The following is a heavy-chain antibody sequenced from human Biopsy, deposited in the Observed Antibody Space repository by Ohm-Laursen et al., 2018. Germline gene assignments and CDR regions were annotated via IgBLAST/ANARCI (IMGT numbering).Heavy chain of an antibody. CDR1: GFIFDNYG. Sequence: SLRLSCAASGFIFDNYGMHWVRQAPGKGLEWVSGINWNSGDIVYADSVKGRFTISRDNTKNSLSLQMNSLRAEDTALYYCARDRSGLTLTTLDFWGHGTLVTVSS. CDR2: INWNSGDI. J-gene: IGHJ4*01. D-gene: IGHD6-25*01. CDR3: ARDRSGLTLTTLDF. V-gene: IGHV3-9*01.